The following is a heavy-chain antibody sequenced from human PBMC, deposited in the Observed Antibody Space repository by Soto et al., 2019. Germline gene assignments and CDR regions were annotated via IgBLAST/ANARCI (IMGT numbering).Heavy chain of an antibody. V-gene: IGHV1-3*05. Sequence: QVQLVQSGAEEKKPGASVKVSCKASGYTFTNYAMHWVRQAPGQRLEWMGWINAGNGNTKYSQKFQGRVTITRDTTASTAYMELSSLRSKDTAVYYCAGGFPLWFDPWGQGTLVTVSS. D-gene: IGHD3-16*01. CDR3: AGGFPLWFDP. J-gene: IGHJ5*02. CDR2: INAGNGNT. CDR1: GYTFTNYA.